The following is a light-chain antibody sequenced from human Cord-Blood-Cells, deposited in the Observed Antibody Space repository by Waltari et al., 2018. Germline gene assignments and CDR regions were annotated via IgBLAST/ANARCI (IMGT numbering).Light chain of an antibody. CDR3: CSYAGSSTL. J-gene: IGLJ2*01. Sequence: QSALTQPASVSGSPGQSITISCTGTSSDVGSYNLVSWYQQHPGKAPKLMSYEGSKRPSGVSNVFSGSKSGNTASLTISGLQAEDEADYYCCSYAGSSTLFGGGTKLTVL. CDR1: SSDVGSYNL. CDR2: EGS. V-gene: IGLV2-23*01.